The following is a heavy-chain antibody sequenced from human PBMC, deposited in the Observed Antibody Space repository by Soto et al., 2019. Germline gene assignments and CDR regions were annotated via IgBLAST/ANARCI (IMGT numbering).Heavy chain of an antibody. CDR1: GFTFSSYA. CDR3: AKYVSGDELLWFGELRGYYYYMDV. V-gene: IGHV3-23*01. Sequence: GGSLRLSCAASGFTFSSYAMSWVRQAPGKGLEWVSAISGSGGSTYYADSVKGRFTISRDNSKNTLYLQMNSLRAEDTAVYYCAKYVSGDELLWFGELRGYYYYMDVWGKGTTVTVSS. D-gene: IGHD3-10*01. CDR2: ISGSGGST. J-gene: IGHJ6*03.